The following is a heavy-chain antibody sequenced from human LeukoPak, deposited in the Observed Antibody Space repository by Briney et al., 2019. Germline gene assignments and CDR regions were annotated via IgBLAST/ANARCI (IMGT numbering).Heavy chain of an antibody. CDR3: ARGRRGSYFQDF. CDR2: MWFGATT. J-gene: IGHJ4*02. D-gene: IGHD1-26*01. CDR1: GASISSSY. Sequence: SETLSLTCTVSGASISSSYWSWIRQPPGKGLEWIGSMWFGATTSYDPSLKSRVTISIDPSKNQFSLKLSSVTAADTALYYCARGRRGSYFQDFWGQGTLVTVSS. V-gene: IGHV4-59*05.